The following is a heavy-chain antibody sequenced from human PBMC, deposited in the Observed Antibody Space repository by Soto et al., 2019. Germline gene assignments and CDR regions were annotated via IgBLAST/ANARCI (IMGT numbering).Heavy chain of an antibody. J-gene: IGHJ6*02. D-gene: IGHD3-10*01. CDR2: IIPIFGTA. V-gene: IGHV1-69*01. CDR3: ARWSLSGSYYTTADYYYYGMDV. CDR1: GGTFSSYA. Sequence: QVQLVQSGAEVKKPGSSVKVSCKASGGTFSSYAISWVRQAPGQGLEWMGGIIPIFGTANYAQKFQGRVTITADESTSTAYMELSSLRSEDTAVYYCARWSLSGSYYTTADYYYYGMDVWGQGTTVTVSS.